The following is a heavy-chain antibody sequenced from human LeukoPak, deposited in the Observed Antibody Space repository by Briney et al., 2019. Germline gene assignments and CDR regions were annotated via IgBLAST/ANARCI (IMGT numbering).Heavy chain of an antibody. CDR3: AMVEMSTISFS. J-gene: IGHJ5*02. Sequence: GGSLRLSRIASGFTVISNYMSWVRQAPGKGLEWISVVYSDGSADYADSVRGRFTTSRDNSKTTLYLQMNSLRVEDTAVYYCAMVEMSTISFSWGQGTLVTVSS. D-gene: IGHD5-24*01. V-gene: IGHV3-53*01. CDR1: GFTVISNY. CDR2: VYSDGSA.